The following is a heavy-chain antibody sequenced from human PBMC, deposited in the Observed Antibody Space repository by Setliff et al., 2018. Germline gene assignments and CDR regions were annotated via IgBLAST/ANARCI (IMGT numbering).Heavy chain of an antibody. CDR1: GGSISSSSYY. V-gene: IGHV4-39*01. CDR3: ARQIDYGDFQYFDY. Sequence: SETLSLTCTVSGGSISSSSYYWGWIRQPPGKGLEWIGSIYRNGNTYYNPSLKSRVTISVDTSKNQLSLKLNSVTAADTAVYYCARQIDYGDFQYFDYWGQGTLVTVSS. J-gene: IGHJ4*02. D-gene: IGHD4-17*01. CDR2: IYRNGNT.